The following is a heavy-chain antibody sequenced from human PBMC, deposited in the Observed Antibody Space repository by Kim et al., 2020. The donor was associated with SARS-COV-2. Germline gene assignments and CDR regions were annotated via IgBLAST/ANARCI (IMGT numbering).Heavy chain of an antibody. CDR1: GYSFIGYY. CDR2: SNPSSGGT. CDR3: ARADSTGTAVDY. J-gene: IGHJ4*02. V-gene: IGHV1-2*06. D-gene: IGHD1-7*01. Sequence: ASVKVSCKASGYSFIGYYIHWVRQAPGQGLEWMGRSNPSSGGTNYAQNFQGRVTMTNDTSISTAYMELSSLRYDDTAVFYCARADSTGTAVDYWGQGTLV.